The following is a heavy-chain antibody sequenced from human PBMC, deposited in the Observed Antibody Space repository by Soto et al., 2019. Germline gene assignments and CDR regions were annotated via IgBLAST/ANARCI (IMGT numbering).Heavy chain of an antibody. V-gene: IGHV1-69*06. CDR1: GDTFDIYG. J-gene: IGHJ4*02. Sequence: QVELVQSGAEVKKPGSSVKVSCKASGDTFDIYGFNWVRQAPGEGLEWMGVIIPIFETADYAQKCQGRVSITADKSTSTAYMELGSLTSEDTAVYYCGRGGIHFADSSGHAFDSWGQGTLISVTS. D-gene: IGHD3-22*01. CDR2: IIPIFETA. CDR3: GRGGIHFADSSGHAFDS.